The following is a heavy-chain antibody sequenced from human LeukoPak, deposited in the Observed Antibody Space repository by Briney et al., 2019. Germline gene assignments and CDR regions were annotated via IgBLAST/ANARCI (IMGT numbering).Heavy chain of an antibody. Sequence: GGSLRLSCAASGFTFSSYSMNWVRQAPGKGLEWVSYISSSSSTIYYADSVKGRFTISRDNAKNSLYLQMNSLRAEDTAVYYCARVWVAVVIQYYYYYMDVWGKGTTVTVSS. V-gene: IGHV3-48*01. CDR2: ISSSSSTI. D-gene: IGHD4-23*01. J-gene: IGHJ6*03. CDR3: ARVWVAVVIQYYYYYMDV. CDR1: GFTFSSYS.